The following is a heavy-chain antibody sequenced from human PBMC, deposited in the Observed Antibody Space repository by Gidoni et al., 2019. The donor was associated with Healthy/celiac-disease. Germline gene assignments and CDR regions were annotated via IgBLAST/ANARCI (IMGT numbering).Heavy chain of an antibody. V-gene: IGHV3-30*18. CDR3: AKGSSGKWDFWSGYSPYYYYYGMDV. CDR1: GFTFSSYG. Sequence: QVQLVESGGGVVQPGRSLRLSCAASGFTFSSYGMHWVRQAPGKGLEWVAVISYDGSNKYYADSVKGRLTISRDNSKNTLYLQMNSLRAEDTAVYYCAKGSSGKWDFWSGYSPYYYYYGMDVWGQGTTVTVSS. CDR2: ISYDGSNK. D-gene: IGHD3-3*01. J-gene: IGHJ6*02.